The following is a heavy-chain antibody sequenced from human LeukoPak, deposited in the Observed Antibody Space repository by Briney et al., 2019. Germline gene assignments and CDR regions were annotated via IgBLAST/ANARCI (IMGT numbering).Heavy chain of an antibody. CDR1: GFTFSNYG. D-gene: IGHD2-15*01. CDR3: AKVRVGTAHFDY. J-gene: IGHJ4*02. V-gene: IGHV3-30*18. CDR2: ISHDGSNN. Sequence: PGRSLRLSCAASGFTFSNYGMHWVRQAPGKGLKWVVVISHDGSNNNYADSVKGRFTISRDNSKNTLYLQMNSLRPEDTAVYYCAKVRVGTAHFDYWGQGTLVTVSS.